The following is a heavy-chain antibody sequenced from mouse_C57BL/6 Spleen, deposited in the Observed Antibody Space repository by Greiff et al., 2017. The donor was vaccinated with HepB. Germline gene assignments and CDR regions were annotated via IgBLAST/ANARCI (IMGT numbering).Heavy chain of an antibody. D-gene: IGHD2-1*01. V-gene: IGHV1-74*01. CDR3: APNGNLYAMDY. J-gene: IGHJ4*01. Sequence: VKLQQPGAELVKPGASVKVSCKASGYTFTSYWMHWVKQRPGQGLEWIGRIHPSDSDTNYNQKFKGKATLTVDISSSTAYMQLSSLTSEDSAVYYCAPNGNLYAMDYWGQGTSVTVSS. CDR1: GYTFTSYW. CDR2: IHPSDSDT.